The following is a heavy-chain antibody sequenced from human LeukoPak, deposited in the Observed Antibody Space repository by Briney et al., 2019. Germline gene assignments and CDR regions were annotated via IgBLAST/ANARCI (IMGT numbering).Heavy chain of an antibody. Sequence: GASVKVSCKASGYTFTGYYMHWVRQAPGQGLEWMGRINPNSGGTNYAQKFQGRVTMTRDTSISTAYMELSRLRSDDTAVYYCACLFPHLEMATIKPFDYWGQGTLVTVSS. D-gene: IGHD5-24*01. V-gene: IGHV1-2*06. CDR3: ACLFPHLEMATIKPFDY. J-gene: IGHJ4*02. CDR2: INPNSGGT. CDR1: GYTFTGYY.